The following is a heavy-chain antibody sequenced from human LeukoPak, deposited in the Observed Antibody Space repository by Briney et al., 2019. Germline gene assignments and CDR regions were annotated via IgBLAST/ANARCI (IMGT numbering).Heavy chain of an antibody. D-gene: IGHD2-21*01. V-gene: IGHV4-59*01. CDR1: GGSISSYY. CDR3: AAQYCGGDCYDY. Sequence: PSETLSLTCTVSGGSISSYYWSWIRQPPGKGLEWIGYIYYSGSTNYNPSLKSRVTISVDTSKNQFSLKLSSVTAADTAVYYCAAQYCGGDCYDYWGQGTLVTVSS. CDR2: IYYSGST. J-gene: IGHJ4*02.